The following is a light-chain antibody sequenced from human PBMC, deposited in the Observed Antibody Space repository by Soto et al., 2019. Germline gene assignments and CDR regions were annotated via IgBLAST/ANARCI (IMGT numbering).Light chain of an antibody. Sequence: EIVLTQSPGTLSLSPGERATLSCRASQSVSSSYLAWYQQKPGQAPRLLIYGVSSRATGIPDRFSGSESGTDFTLTISRLEPEDFAVYYCQQYDSSPWTFGQGTKVEIK. CDR1: QSVSSSY. CDR3: QQYDSSPWT. CDR2: GVS. J-gene: IGKJ1*01. V-gene: IGKV3-20*01.